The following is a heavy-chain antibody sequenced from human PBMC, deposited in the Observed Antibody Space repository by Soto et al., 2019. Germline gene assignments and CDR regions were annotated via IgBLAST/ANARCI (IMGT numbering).Heavy chain of an antibody. CDR2: IYYSGST. D-gene: IGHD4-4*01. CDR3: ACTGHDYKHYYYYYGMDV. Sequence: NPSETLSLTCTVSGGSISSSSYYWGWIRQPPGKGLEWIGSIYYSGSTYYNPSLKSRVTISVDTSKNQFSLKLSSVTAADTAVYYCACTGHDYKHYYYYYGMDVWGQGTTVTVYS. V-gene: IGHV4-39*01. CDR1: GGSISSSSYY. J-gene: IGHJ6*02.